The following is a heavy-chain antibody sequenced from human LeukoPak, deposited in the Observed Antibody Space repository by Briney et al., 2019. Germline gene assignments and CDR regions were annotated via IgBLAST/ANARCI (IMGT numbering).Heavy chain of an antibody. CDR2: INPDNGNT. Sequence: ASVSVSCTASGYSFSDYGVSWVRQAPGQGLEWMGWINPDNGNTKYAQNVQGRISMTTDKSTTTAYMELRTLRSDDTAVYFCARESDATNWGLFDYWGQGTLVTVSS. J-gene: IGHJ4*02. CDR1: GYSFSDYG. V-gene: IGHV1-18*01. D-gene: IGHD7-27*01. CDR3: ARESDATNWGLFDY.